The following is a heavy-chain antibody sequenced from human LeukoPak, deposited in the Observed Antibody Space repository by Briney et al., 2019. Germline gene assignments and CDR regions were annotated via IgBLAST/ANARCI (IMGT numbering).Heavy chain of an antibody. Sequence: GGSLRLSCAASGFTFSSYGMHWVRQAPGKGLEWVAVIWYDGSNKYYADSVKGRFTISRDNSKNTLYLQMNSLRAEDTAVYYCARAGVAASFDYWGQGTLVTVSS. J-gene: IGHJ4*02. CDR2: IWYDGSNK. D-gene: IGHD2-15*01. CDR3: ARAGVAASFDY. V-gene: IGHV3-33*01. CDR1: GFTFSSYG.